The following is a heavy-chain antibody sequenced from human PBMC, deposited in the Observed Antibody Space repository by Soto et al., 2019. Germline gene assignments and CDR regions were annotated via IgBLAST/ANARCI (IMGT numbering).Heavy chain of an antibody. CDR2: VFYSGST. Sequence: SETLSLTCTVSGGSIDTYYWSWIRQPPGKGLEWVGYVFYSGSTNYNPSLESRVTISVDTSKNQFSLKLSSVTAADTAVYYCARSYYDSSDHYYFDYWGQGTLVTVSS. CDR1: GGSIDTYY. D-gene: IGHD3-22*01. CDR3: ARSYYDSSDHYYFDY. J-gene: IGHJ4*02. V-gene: IGHV4-59*08.